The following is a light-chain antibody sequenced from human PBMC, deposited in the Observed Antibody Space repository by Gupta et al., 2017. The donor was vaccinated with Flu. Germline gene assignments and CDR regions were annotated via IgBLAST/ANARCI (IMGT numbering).Light chain of an antibody. CDR1: QSVRRGF. V-gene: IGKV3-20*01. Sequence: EIVLTQSPGTLSLSPGERATLSCRASQSVRRGFLAWYQHKAAQPPRLLIYGASSRATGIPDRFSGSGSGTDFTLTISRLEPEDFAVYYCQQYDSSPGTFGQGTRLEIK. J-gene: IGKJ5*01. CDR3: QQYDSSPGT. CDR2: GAS.